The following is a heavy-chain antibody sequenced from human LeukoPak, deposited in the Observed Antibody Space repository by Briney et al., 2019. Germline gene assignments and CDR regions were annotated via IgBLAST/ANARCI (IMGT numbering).Heavy chain of an antibody. Sequence: KTGGSLRLSCAASGFTFSDYYMSWIRQAPGKGLEWVSYISSSGSTIYYADSVKGRFTISRDNAKNSLYLQMNSLRAEDTAVYYCARAYSSSWYSDYWGQGTLVTVSS. CDR2: ISSSGSTI. J-gene: IGHJ4*02. V-gene: IGHV3-11*04. D-gene: IGHD6-13*01. CDR1: GFTFSDYY. CDR3: ARAYSSSWYSDY.